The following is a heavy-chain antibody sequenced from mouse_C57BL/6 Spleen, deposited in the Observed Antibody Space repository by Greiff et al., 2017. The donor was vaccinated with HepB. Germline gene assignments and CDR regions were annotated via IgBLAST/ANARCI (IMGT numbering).Heavy chain of an antibody. CDR3: ARCLRNDYDGRGYAIDY. D-gene: IGHD2-4*01. CDR1: GYSFTDYN. V-gene: IGHV1-39*01. Sequence: VQLKESGPELVKPGASVKISCKASGYSFTDYNMNWVKQSNGKSLEWIGVINPNYGTTSDNQKFKGKATLTVDQSSSTAYMQLNSLTSEDSAVYYCARCLRNDYDGRGYAIDYWGQGTSVTVSS. CDR2: INPNYGTT. J-gene: IGHJ4*01.